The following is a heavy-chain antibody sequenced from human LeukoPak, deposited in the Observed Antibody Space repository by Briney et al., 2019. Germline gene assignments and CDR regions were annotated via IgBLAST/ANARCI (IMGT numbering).Heavy chain of an antibody. V-gene: IGHV3-74*01. D-gene: IGHD6-25*01. Sequence: PGGPLRLSCAGSGFTFISYWMHWVRQAPGKGLVWVARINSDGTTTTYADSVEGRFTFSRDNAMHTLYLQMNSLRAEDTAVYYCARDRVRLDYWGRGTLVTVSS. CDR2: INSDGTTT. J-gene: IGHJ4*02. CDR3: ARDRVRLDY. CDR1: GFTFISYW.